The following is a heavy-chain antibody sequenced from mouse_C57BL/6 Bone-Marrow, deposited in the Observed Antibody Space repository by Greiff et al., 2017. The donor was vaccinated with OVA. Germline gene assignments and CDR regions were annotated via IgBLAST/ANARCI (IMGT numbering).Heavy chain of an antibody. CDR2: ISYDGSN. Sequence: VQLKESGPGLVKPSQSQSLTCSVTGYSITSGYYWNWIRQFPGNKLEWMGYISYDGSNNYNPSLKNRISINRDTSKNQFFLKLNSVTTEDTATYYCARGKNYGYAWFAYWGQGTLVTVSA. V-gene: IGHV3-6*01. D-gene: IGHD2-2*01. CDR1: GYSITSGYY. CDR3: ARGKNYGYAWFAY. J-gene: IGHJ3*01.